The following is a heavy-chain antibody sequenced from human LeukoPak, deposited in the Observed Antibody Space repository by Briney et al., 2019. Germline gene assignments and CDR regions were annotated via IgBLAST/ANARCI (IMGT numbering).Heavy chain of an antibody. J-gene: IGHJ3*02. D-gene: IGHD6-19*01. CDR1: GFTFSSYS. V-gene: IGHV3-48*01. CDR3: ARYSSGWRHSDDAFDI. Sequence: PGGSLRLSCAASGFTFSSYSMNWVRQAPGKGLEWVSYISSGSTIYYADSVKGRFTISRDNAKNSLYLQMNSLRAEDTAVYYCARYSSGWRHSDDAFDIWAKGQWSPSLQ. CDR2: ISSGSTI.